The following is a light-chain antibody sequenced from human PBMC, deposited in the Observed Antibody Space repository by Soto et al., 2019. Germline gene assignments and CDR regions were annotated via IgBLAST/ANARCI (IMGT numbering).Light chain of an antibody. Sequence: DIVLTQSPATLSLSPGERATLSCRASQSVNRALAWYQQKPGQAPKLLIYDASNMATDIPARFSGSGSGTDFTLTISSLEPEDFAVYFCQQRGNWPLTFGGGTKVEIK. J-gene: IGKJ4*01. CDR3: QQRGNWPLT. CDR2: DAS. V-gene: IGKV3-11*01. CDR1: QSVNRA.